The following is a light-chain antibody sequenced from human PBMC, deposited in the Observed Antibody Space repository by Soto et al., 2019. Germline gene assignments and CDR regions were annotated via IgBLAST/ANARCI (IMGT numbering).Light chain of an antibody. V-gene: IGKV3-15*01. CDR3: QQYNNWPSLT. Sequence: EIVVTQSPATLSVSPGERATLSCRASQSVSSNLAWYQQKPSQAPRLLIYGASTRATGIPARFSGSGSGTEFTLTISSLQSEDFAVYYCQQYNNWPSLTFGGGTKVEIK. CDR2: GAS. J-gene: IGKJ4*01. CDR1: QSVSSN.